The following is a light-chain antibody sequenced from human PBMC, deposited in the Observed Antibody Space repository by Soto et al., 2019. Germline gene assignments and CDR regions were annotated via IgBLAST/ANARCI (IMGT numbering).Light chain of an antibody. CDR3: HQDNSYPPKKP. V-gene: IGKV1-39*01. CDR1: QSISSY. Sequence: DIQMTQSPSSLSASVGDRVTITCRASQSISSYLNWYQQKPGKAPKLLIYDASSLESGVPSRFSGSEYRTEFTLTISRLHPDDFATYYCHQDNSYPPKKPLGKGTEVDI. CDR2: DAS. J-gene: IGKJ1*01.